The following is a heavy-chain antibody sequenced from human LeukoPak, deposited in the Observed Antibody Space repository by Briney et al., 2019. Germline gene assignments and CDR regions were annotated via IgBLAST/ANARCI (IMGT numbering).Heavy chain of an antibody. CDR3: ARDFFDGGSDY. J-gene: IGHJ4*02. V-gene: IGHV3-11*01. CDR2: ISSSGSTI. D-gene: IGHD3-9*01. Sequence: PGGSLRLSCAASGFTFCDYYMSWIREAPGKGVEWVSYISSSGSTIYYADSVKGRFTISRDNAKNSLYLQMNSLRAEDTAVYYCARDFFDGGSDYWGQGTLVTVSS. CDR1: GFTFCDYY.